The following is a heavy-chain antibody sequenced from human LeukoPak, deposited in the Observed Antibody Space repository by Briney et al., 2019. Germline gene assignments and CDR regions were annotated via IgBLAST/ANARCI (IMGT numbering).Heavy chain of an antibody. V-gene: IGHV3-7*03. Sequence: GGSLRLSCAASGFTFSSYWMSWVRQAPGKGLEWVANIKQDGSEKYYVDSVKGRFTISRDNAKNSLYLQMNSLRAEDTALYYCAKDRFLSSSGLSSWGQGTLVTVSS. CDR3: AKDRFLSSSGLSS. CDR1: GFTFSSYW. CDR2: IKQDGSEK. D-gene: IGHD6-19*01. J-gene: IGHJ4*02.